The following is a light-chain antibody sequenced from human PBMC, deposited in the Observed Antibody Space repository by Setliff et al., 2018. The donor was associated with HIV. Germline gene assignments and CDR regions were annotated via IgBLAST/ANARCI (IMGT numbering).Light chain of an antibody. CDR1: SSDIGRYNL. CDR3: CSNTGSNTYV. CDR2: QAT. V-gene: IGLV2-23*01. J-gene: IGLJ1*01. Sequence: ALTQPASVSGSPGQSITISCTGTSSDIGRYNLVSWYQQYPGKAPKLMIYQATKRPSGVSNRFSGSKSGNTASLTISGLQAEDEADYYCCSNTGSNTYVFGTGTKVTV.